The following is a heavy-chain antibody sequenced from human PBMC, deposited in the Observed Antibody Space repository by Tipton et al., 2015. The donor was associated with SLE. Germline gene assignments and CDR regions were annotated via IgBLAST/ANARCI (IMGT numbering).Heavy chain of an antibody. CDR3: TRDPYDFWSGYFPFDY. CDR2: IRSKAYGGTT. D-gene: IGHD3-3*01. Sequence: RSLRLSCTASGFTFGDCAMSWFRQAPGKGLEWVGFIRSKAYGGTTEYAASVKGRFTISRDDSKSIAYLQMNSLKTEDTAVYYCTRDPYDFWSGYFPFDYWGQGTLVTVSS. V-gene: IGHV3-49*03. CDR1: GFTFGDCA. J-gene: IGHJ4*02.